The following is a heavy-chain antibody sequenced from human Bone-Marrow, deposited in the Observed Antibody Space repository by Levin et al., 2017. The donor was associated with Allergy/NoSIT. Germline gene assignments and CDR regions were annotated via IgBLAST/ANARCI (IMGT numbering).Heavy chain of an antibody. CDR2: IYSGGDT. CDR3: ARNGVGTAAGTP. CDR1: GFSVRRNY. Sequence: LSLTCAASGFSVRRNYMSWVRQAPGKGLEWVSLIYSGGDTQYADSVKGRFTISRDNSRNTLYLQMNSLRGDDTAVYYCARNGVGTAAGTPWGQGTLVTVSS. V-gene: IGHV3-66*01. J-gene: IGHJ4*02. D-gene: IGHD6-13*01.